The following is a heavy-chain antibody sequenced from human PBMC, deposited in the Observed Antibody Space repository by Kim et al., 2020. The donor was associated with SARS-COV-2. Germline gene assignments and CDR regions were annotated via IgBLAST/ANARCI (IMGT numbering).Heavy chain of an antibody. CDR3: AREEGEALDR. V-gene: IGHV3-21*01. Sequence: GGSLRLSCAASGFTLRPYALNWVRQAPGKGLEWVASIGSDFNMFYAASVKGRFTISRDDAKNTLYLHLNSLRGEDTALYYCAREEGEALDRWGQGTLVT. CDR1: GFTLRPYA. CDR2: IGSDFNM. J-gene: IGHJ5*02.